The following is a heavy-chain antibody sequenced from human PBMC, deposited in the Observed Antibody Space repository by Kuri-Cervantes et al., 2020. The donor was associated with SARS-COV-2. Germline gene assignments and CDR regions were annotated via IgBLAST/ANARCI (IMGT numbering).Heavy chain of an antibody. CDR1: GFTFDDYA. CDR3: AKDLGRGYSYGFDL. Sequence: GGSLRLSCAASGFTFDDYAMHWVRQAPGKGLEWVSGISWNSGSIGYADSVKGRFTISRDNSKNTLYLQMNSLRAADTAVYYCAKDLGRGYSYGFDLWGRGTLVTVSS. CDR2: ISWNSGSI. D-gene: IGHD5-18*01. J-gene: IGHJ2*01. V-gene: IGHV3-9*01.